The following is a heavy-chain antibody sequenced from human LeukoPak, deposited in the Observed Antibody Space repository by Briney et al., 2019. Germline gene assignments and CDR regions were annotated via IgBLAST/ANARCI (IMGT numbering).Heavy chain of an antibody. D-gene: IGHD3-22*01. J-gene: IGHJ4*02. CDR2: INPNSGGT. V-gene: IGHV1-2*06. Sequence: GASVKVSCKASGYTFTGYYMHWVRQAPGQGLEWMGRINPNSGGTNYAQKFQGRVTMTRDTSISTAYMELSRLRSDDTAVYYCERERLPLYYYDSSGYRLFDYWGQGTLVTVSS. CDR1: GYTFTGYY. CDR3: ERERLPLYYYDSSGYRLFDY.